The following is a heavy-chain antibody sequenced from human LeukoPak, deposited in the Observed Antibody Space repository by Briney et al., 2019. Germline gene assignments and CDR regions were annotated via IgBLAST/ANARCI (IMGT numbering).Heavy chain of an antibody. CDR1: GGSFSGYY. CDR3: ARKGSSIFHFDY. V-gene: IGHV4-34*01. J-gene: IGHJ4*02. D-gene: IGHD6-19*01. CDR2: INHSGST. Sequence: ASETLSLTCAVYGGSFSGYYWSWIRQPPGKGLEWIGEINHSGSTNYNPSLKSRVTISVDTSKNQFSLKLSSVTAADTAVYYCARKGSSIFHFDYWGQGTLVTVSS.